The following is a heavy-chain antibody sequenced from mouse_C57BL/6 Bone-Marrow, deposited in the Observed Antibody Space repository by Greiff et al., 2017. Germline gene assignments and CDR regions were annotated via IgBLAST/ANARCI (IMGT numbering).Heavy chain of an antibody. CDR1: GYTFTSYW. CDR2: IDPSDSDT. J-gene: IGHJ3*01. V-gene: IGHV1-50*01. D-gene: IGHD2-4*01. Sequence: QVQLQQPGPELVKPGASVKISCKASGYTFTSYWMKWVKQSHGQSLEWIGEIDPSDSDTIYNQKFKGKATLTVDTSASTAYMQLSSLTSEDSAVYYCARSDYDYEFAYWGQGTLVTVSA. CDR3: ARSDYDYEFAY.